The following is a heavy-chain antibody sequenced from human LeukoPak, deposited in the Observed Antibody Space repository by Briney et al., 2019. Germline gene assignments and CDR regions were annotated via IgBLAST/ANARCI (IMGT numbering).Heavy chain of an antibody. D-gene: IGHD1-26*01. CDR1: GFALSDFW. Sequence: GGSLRLSCAASGFALSDFWMHWVRQGPGKGPEWVSHINTDGSVTTYADSVRGRFTISSDYAKNTLYLHMSGLRVEDTAVYFCVRDGQGSTPLDYWGQGTLVTVSS. V-gene: IGHV3-74*01. CDR2: INTDGSVT. J-gene: IGHJ4*02. CDR3: VRDGQGSTPLDY.